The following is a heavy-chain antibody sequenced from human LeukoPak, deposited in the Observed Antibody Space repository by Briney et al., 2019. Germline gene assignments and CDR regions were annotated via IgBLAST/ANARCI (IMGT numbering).Heavy chain of an antibody. CDR3: ARQYYDSTGYYYFDY. CDR2: MYYSGST. V-gene: IGHV4-39*01. D-gene: IGHD3-22*01. J-gene: IGHJ4*02. Sequence: SETLSLTCTVSGVFITGSTYYWGWIRQPPGKGLEWIGSMYYSGSTYSNPSLRSRVTMSADTSKNQFSLNLKSVTAADTAVYYCARQYYDSTGYYYFDYWGQGTLVTVSS. CDR1: GVFITGSTYY.